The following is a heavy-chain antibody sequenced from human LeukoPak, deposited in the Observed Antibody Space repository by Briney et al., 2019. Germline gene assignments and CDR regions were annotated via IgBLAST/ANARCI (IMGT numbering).Heavy chain of an antibody. CDR2: INSDGSST. CDR3: ARRSSGSPPYYIGY. J-gene: IGHJ4*02. V-gene: IGHV3-74*01. Sequence: PGGSLRLSCAASGLTFSSYWMHWVRQAPGKGLVWVSRINSDGSSTSYADSVKGRFTISRDNAKNTLYLQMNSLRAEDTAVYYCARRSSGSPPYYIGYWGQGTLVTVSS. CDR1: GLTFSSYW. D-gene: IGHD1-26*01.